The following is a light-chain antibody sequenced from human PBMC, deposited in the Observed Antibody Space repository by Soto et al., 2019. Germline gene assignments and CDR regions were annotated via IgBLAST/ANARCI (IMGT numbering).Light chain of an antibody. V-gene: IGKV2-28*01. CDR3: MQALQSWT. Sequence: MTQSPLSLPVTPGQPASISCRSSQSLVYNDGNIYVNWYLQKPGQSPQLLIALGSNRASGVPDRFSGSGSGTDFTLKISRVEAEDVGVYYCMQALQSWTFGQGTKVDIK. J-gene: IGKJ1*01. CDR1: QSLVYNDGNIY. CDR2: LGS.